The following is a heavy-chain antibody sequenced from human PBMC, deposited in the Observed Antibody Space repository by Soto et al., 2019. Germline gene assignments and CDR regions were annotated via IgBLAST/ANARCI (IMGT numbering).Heavy chain of an antibody. CDR3: ARGASTDCSNGVCSFFYNHDMNV. D-gene: IGHD2-8*01. V-gene: IGHV1-2*04. J-gene: IGHJ6*02. CDR1: GYSFTDYH. Sequence: ASVKVSCKASGYSFTDYHIHWVRQAPGQGLEWLGRINPNSGGTSTAQKFQGWVTMTTDTSISTASMELTRLKSDDTAIYYCARGASTDCSNGVCSFFYNHDMNVWGQGTTIAVSS. CDR2: INPNSGGT.